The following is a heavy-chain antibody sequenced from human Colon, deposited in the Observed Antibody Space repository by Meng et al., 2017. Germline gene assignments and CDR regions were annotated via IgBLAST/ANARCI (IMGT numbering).Heavy chain of an antibody. CDR1: GFTGFTFSNYA. Sequence: GGSLRLSCAASGFTGFTFSNYAMSWVRQAPGKGLDWVSFISDSGDNTNYADSVKGRFTISRDNSKSTLYLQMNILGVADTAVYYCASAMSGHEYWGQGTLVTVSS. V-gene: IGHV3-23*01. D-gene: IGHD3-10*01. CDR2: ISDSGDNT. CDR3: ASAMSGHEY. J-gene: IGHJ4*02.